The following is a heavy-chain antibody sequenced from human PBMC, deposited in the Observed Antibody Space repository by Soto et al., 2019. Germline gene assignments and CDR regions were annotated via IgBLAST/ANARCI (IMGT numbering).Heavy chain of an antibody. CDR2: INHSGRT. CDR3: ATANWSHHYFDP. V-gene: IGHV4-34*01. D-gene: IGHD1-1*01. J-gene: IGHJ5*02. Sequence: QVQLQQWGTGLLKSSETLSLTCAVYGGSFSGYYWTWLRQPPGKGLEWIGEINHSGRTNYNPSLKIRVTISVDTSKNQFSLKVTSVTAADTAVYYCATANWSHHYFDPWGQGTLVTVSS. CDR1: GGSFSGYY.